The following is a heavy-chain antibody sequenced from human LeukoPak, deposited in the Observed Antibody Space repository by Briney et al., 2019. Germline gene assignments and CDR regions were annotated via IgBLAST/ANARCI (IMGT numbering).Heavy chain of an antibody. CDR1: GGSISSSSYY. Sequence: PSETLSLTCTVSGGSISSSSYYWGWIRQPLGKGLEWIGSIYYRGSTYYNPSLKSRVTISVDTSKNQFSLKLSSVTAADTAVYYCARVGVDSSGYSAEYFQHWGQGTLVTVSS. CDR2: IYYRGST. D-gene: IGHD3-22*01. V-gene: IGHV4-39*07. CDR3: ARVGVDSSGYSAEYFQH. J-gene: IGHJ1*01.